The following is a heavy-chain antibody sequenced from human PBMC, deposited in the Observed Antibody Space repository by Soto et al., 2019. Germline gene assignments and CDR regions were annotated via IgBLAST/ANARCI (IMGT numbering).Heavy chain of an antibody. CDR3: GRWNFAFDS. J-gene: IGHJ3*02. D-gene: IGHD1-7*01. V-gene: IGHV3-7*01. CDR2: ISQDGSGK. CDR1: GFTFSTYY. Sequence: EVQVVESGGDLIQPGGSLRLSCAVSGFTFSTYYMGWVRQAPGMGLEWVAHISQDGSGKVYVDSVKGRFTISRDNAKSSLYLQMDSLRAEDTALYYGGRWNFAFDSWGQGTKVTVSS.